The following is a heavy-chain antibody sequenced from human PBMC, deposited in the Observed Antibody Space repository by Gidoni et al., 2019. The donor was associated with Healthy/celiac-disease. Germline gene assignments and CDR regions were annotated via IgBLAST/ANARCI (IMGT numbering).Heavy chain of an antibody. CDR2: IYYSGST. J-gene: IGHJ5*02. CDR1: GGSISSYY. CDR3: ARERWFDP. V-gene: IGHV4-59*01. Sequence: QVQLQESGPGLAKPSETLSLTCTVSGGSISSYYWSWIRQPPGKGLEWIGYIYYSGSTNYNPSLKSRVTISVDTSKNQFSLKLSSVTAADTAVYYCARERWFDPWGQGTLVTVSS.